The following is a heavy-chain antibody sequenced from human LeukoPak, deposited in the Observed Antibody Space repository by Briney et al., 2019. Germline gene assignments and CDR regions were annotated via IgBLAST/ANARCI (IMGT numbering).Heavy chain of an antibody. CDR2: ISGSDDGT. D-gene: IGHD2-15*01. V-gene: IGHV3-23*01. CDR1: GFTFMNYA. J-gene: IGHJ4*02. Sequence: GGSLRLSCATSGFTFMNYAMSWVRQIPGKGLEWVSAISGSDDGTYYADSVKGRFTISRDNSRNTLYLQMNTLRAEDTAVYFCAKSPVSSCRGSFCYPFDYWGQGNLVTVSS. CDR3: AKSPVSSCRGSFCYPFDY.